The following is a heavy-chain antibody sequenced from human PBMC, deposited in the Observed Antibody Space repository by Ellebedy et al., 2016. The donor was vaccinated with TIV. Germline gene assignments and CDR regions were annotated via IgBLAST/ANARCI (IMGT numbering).Heavy chain of an antibody. CDR1: RFTFSSYS. J-gene: IGHJ6*02. Sequence: PGESLKISCAASRFTFSSYSMNWVRQAPGKGLEWVSSISSSSSYIYYADSVKGRFTISRDNAKNSLYLQMNSLRAEDTAVYYCARDGKEDAGRDIVVVVAAHYYYGMDVWGQGTSVTVSS. CDR2: ISSSSSYI. D-gene: IGHD2-15*01. V-gene: IGHV3-21*01. CDR3: ARDGKEDAGRDIVVVVAAHYYYGMDV.